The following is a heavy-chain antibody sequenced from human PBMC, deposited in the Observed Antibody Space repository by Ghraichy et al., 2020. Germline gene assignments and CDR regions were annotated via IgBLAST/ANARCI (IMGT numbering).Heavy chain of an antibody. Sequence: SETLSLTCAVYGGSFSGYYWNWIRQPPGKGLEWIGEINHSGSTNYNPSLKSRVTISGDTSKNQFSLKLRSVTAADTAVYYCARGEGYYYYMDVWGKGTTVTVSS. CDR1: GGSFSGYY. J-gene: IGHJ6*03. V-gene: IGHV4-34*01. CDR2: INHSGST. CDR3: ARGEGYYYYMDV.